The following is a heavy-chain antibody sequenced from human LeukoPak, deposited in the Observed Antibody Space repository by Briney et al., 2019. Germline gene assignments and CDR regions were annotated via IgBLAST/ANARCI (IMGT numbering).Heavy chain of an antibody. Sequence: ASVEVSCKASGGTFSSYAISWVRQAPGQGLEWMGRIIPILGIANYAQKFQGRVTITADKSTSTAYMELSSLRSEDTAVYYCASGNIVVVPAALDYWGQGTLVTVSS. V-gene: IGHV1-69*04. CDR1: GGTFSSYA. CDR3: ASGNIVVVPAALDY. D-gene: IGHD2-2*01. J-gene: IGHJ4*02. CDR2: IIPILGIA.